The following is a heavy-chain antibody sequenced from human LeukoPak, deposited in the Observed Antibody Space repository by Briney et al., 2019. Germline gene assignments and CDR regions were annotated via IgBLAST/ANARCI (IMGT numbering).Heavy chain of an antibody. D-gene: IGHD3-10*01. Sequence: QTGGSLRLSCAASGFTFSDHYMGWVRQAPGKGLEWVGRTRNKANSYTTEYAASVQGRFTISRDDSKNSLYLQMNSLKTEDTAVYYCSRVVVRGVIITEYYFDYWGQGTLVTVSS. CDR2: TRNKANSYTT. CDR3: SRVVVRGVIITEYYFDY. J-gene: IGHJ4*02. CDR1: GFTFSDHY. V-gene: IGHV3-72*01.